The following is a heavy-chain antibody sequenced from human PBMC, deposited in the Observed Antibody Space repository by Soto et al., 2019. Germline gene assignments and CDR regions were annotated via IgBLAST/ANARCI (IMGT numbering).Heavy chain of an antibody. CDR3: AKDAAMVSSTFNYFDY. CDR1: GFFFSSYA. D-gene: IGHD6-13*01. J-gene: IGHJ4*02. Sequence: EVQLLESGGGLVQPGGSLRISCAASGFFFSSYAMSWVRQAPGKGLEWVSGFGGSGGYKSYADSVKGRFTISRDNSKNTLYLQMESLGAEDTAVYYCAKDAAMVSSTFNYFDYWGKGTLVAVSS. CDR2: FGGSGGYK. V-gene: IGHV3-23*01.